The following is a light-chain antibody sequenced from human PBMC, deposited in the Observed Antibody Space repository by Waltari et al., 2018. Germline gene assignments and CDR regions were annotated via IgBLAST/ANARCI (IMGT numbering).Light chain of an antibody. CDR3: QHYSGTSSA. Sequence: DIVMTQSPDSLAVSLGERATINCKSSQSVSYNSNNENYLAWYQHKPGQPPKVLISWASTREAGVPDRFSGSGSGTDFTLTISSLQPEDVAVYYCQHYSGTSSAFGQGTRLEIK. CDR2: WAS. J-gene: IGKJ5*01. V-gene: IGKV4-1*01. CDR1: QSVSYNSNNENY.